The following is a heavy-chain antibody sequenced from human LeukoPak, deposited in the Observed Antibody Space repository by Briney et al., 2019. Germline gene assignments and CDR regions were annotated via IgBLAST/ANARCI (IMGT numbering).Heavy chain of an antibody. V-gene: IGHV3-53*01. D-gene: IGHD6-13*01. CDR2: MYSGGST. CDR3: ARDGQQLSDHFDY. CDR1: GCTVSSNY. J-gene: IGHJ4*02. Sequence: GLSLRLSCAASGCTVSSNYMSWGRQAPGKGLEGGSVMYSGGSTYYSDSVKGRFTISRDNSKNTLYLQMNSLRAEDTAVYYCARDGQQLSDHFDYWGQGTLVTVSS.